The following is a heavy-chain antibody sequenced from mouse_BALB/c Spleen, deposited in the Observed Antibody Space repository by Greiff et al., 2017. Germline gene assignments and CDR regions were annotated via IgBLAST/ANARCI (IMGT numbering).Heavy chain of an antibody. CDR2: INSNGGST. Sequence: EVQVVESGGGLVQPGGSLKLSCAASGFTFSSYGMSWVRQTPDKRLELVATINSNGGSTYYPDSVKGRFTISRDNAKNTLYLQMSSLKSEDTAMYYCARVSTTVVENFDYWGQGTTLTVSS. J-gene: IGHJ2*01. CDR3: ARVSTTVVENFDY. D-gene: IGHD1-1*01. CDR1: GFTFSSYG. V-gene: IGHV5-6-3*01.